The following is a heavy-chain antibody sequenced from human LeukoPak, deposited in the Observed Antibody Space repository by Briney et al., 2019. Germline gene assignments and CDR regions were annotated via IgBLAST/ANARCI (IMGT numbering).Heavy chain of an antibody. V-gene: IGHV4-59*08. CDR1: GGSFSGYY. Sequence: SETLSLTCAVYGGSFSGYYWSWIRQPPGKGLEWIGYIYYSGSTNYNPSLKSRVTISVDTSKNQFSLKLSSVTAADTAVYYCARAGSTDSSGYYHQVDCWGQGTLVTVSS. D-gene: IGHD3-22*01. CDR3: ARAGSTDSSGYYHQVDC. J-gene: IGHJ4*02. CDR2: IYYSGST.